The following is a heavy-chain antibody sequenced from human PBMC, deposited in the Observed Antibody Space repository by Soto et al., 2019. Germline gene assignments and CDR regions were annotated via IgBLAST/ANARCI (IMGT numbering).Heavy chain of an antibody. J-gene: IGHJ4*02. CDR3: ARRETSGWYDSSHYYFDY. Sequence: QVQLVQSGAEVKKPGASVKVSCKASGYTFTSYDINWVRQATGQGLEWMGWMNPNSGNTGYAQKFQGRVTMTRNTSISTAYMELSSLRSEDTAVYYCARRETSGWYDSSHYYFDYCGQGPLVTVSS. CDR1: GYTFTSYD. CDR2: MNPNSGNT. D-gene: IGHD6-19*01. V-gene: IGHV1-8*01.